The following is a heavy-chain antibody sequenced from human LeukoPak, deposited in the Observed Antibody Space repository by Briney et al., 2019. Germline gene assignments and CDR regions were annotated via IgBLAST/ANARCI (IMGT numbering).Heavy chain of an antibody. Sequence: GGSLRLSCAASVFTFSSYAMHWVRQAPGKGLEWVAVIAYDGSNKYYADSVKGRFTISRDNSKNTLYLQMNSLRAEDTAVYYCARDGYCSGGSCYGYFDYWGQGTLVTVSS. CDR1: VFTFSSYA. D-gene: IGHD2-15*01. CDR3: ARDGYCSGGSCYGYFDY. V-gene: IGHV3-30*04. CDR2: IAYDGSNK. J-gene: IGHJ4*02.